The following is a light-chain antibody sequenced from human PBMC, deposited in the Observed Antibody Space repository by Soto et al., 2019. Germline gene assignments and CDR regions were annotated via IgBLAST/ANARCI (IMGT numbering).Light chain of an antibody. CDR1: SSDVGGYNY. V-gene: IGLV2-14*01. CDR3: RSYTSSSSYVG. CDR2: EVS. J-gene: IGLJ2*01. Sequence: QSALTQPASVSGSPGQSITISCTGTSSDVGGYNYVSWYQQYPGKAPKLMIYEVSNRPSGVSHRFSGSKSGNTASLTISGLQAEDEADYYCRSYTSSSSYVGFGGGTKLTVL.